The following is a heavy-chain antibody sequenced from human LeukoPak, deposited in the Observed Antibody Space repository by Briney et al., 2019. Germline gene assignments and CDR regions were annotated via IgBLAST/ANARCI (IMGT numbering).Heavy chain of an antibody. CDR3: TTPRPSTSGWYIFDY. Sequence: PGGSLRLSRAGSGFTFSNAWMSWVRQAPGKGLEWVGRIKSKTDGGTADCAAPVKGRFTISRDESKNTLYLQMNSLRTEDTAVYYCTTPRPSTSGWYIFDYWGQGTLVTVSS. CDR2: IKSKTDGGTA. CDR1: GFTFSNAW. V-gene: IGHV3-15*01. J-gene: IGHJ4*02. D-gene: IGHD6-19*01.